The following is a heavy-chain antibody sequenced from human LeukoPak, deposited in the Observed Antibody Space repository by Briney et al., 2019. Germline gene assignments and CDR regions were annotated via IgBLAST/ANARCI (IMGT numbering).Heavy chain of an antibody. CDR3: ARVSYYYDSSGLSTQSRYFDY. V-gene: IGHV3-30*19. J-gene: IGHJ4*02. D-gene: IGHD3-22*01. CDR2: ISYDGSNK. Sequence: GGSLRLSCVVSGLRFRNYGMHWVRQAPGKGLEWVAVISYDGSNKYYADSVKGRFTISRDNSKNTLYLQMNSLRAEDTAVYYCARVSYYYDSSGLSTQSRYFDYWGQGTLVTVSS. CDR1: GLRFRNYG.